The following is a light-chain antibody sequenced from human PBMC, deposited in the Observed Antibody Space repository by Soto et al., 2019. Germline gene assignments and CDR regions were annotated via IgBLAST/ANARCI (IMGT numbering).Light chain of an antibody. V-gene: IGLV2-14*01. Sequence: QSVLTQPASVSGSPGQSITISCTGTSSDFGGYDFVSWHQQRPGKAPKLMIYDVTNRPSGVSNRFSGSKSGNTASLTISGLQAEVEADYYCCSFTSSDTHVFGTGTKVTVL. CDR3: CSFTSSDTHV. J-gene: IGLJ1*01. CDR1: SSDFGGYDF. CDR2: DVT.